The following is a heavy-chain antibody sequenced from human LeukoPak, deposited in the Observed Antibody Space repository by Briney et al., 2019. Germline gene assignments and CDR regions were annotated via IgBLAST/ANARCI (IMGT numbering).Heavy chain of an antibody. CDR1: GFTFSSYG. D-gene: IGHD3-22*01. CDR3: AQNFYDSSGLYFDY. J-gene: IGHJ4*02. Sequence: PGGSLRLSCAASGFTFSSYGMHWVRQAPGKGLEWVAVLSYDGRNKYYADSLKGRFTTSRDNSKNTLFLQMNSLRAEDTAVYYCAQNFYDSSGLYFDYWGQGTLVTVSS. CDR2: LSYDGRNK. V-gene: IGHV3-30*18.